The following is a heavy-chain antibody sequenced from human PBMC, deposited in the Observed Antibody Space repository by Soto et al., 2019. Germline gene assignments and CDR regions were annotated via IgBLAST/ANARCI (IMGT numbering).Heavy chain of an antibody. CDR3: ARKDSNYYYYGMDV. V-gene: IGHV1-3*01. J-gene: IGHJ6*02. D-gene: IGHD4-4*01. CDR1: GYTFTSYA. Sequence: QVQLVQSGAEVKKPGASVKVSCKASGYTFTSYAMHWVRQAPGQRLEWMGWINAGNGNTKYSQKFQGRVTITRDTSASTAYMELSSLRSEDTAVYCCARKDSNYYYYGMDVWGQGTTVTVSS. CDR2: INAGNGNT.